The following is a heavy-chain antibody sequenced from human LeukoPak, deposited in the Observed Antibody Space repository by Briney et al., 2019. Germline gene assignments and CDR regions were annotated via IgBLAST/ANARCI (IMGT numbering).Heavy chain of an antibody. J-gene: IGHJ5*02. CDR1: GFTFSSYG. Sequence: GGSLRLSCAASGFTFSSYGMHWVRQAPGKGLEWVAFIRYDGSNKYYADSVKGRFTISRDNSKNTLYLQMNSLRAEDTAVYYCAGLGWDQLLEGNWFDPWGQGTLVTVSS. D-gene: IGHD2-2*01. CDR3: AGLGWDQLLEGNWFDP. CDR2: IRYDGSNK. V-gene: IGHV3-30*02.